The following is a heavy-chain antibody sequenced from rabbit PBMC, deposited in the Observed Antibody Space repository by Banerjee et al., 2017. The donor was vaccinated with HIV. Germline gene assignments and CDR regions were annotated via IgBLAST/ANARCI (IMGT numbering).Heavy chain of an antibody. CDR1: GFSFSSSYW. Sequence: QEQLEESGGDLVKPEGSLTITCTASGFSFSSSYWIWWVRQAPGKGLEWVGCIVTGSSSAYYASWAKGRSTISKTSSTTVTLQMTSLTAADTATYFCARSSGVTGWNFGLWGPGTLVTVS. D-gene: IGHD7-1*01. V-gene: IGHV1S45*01. CDR3: ARSSGVTGWNFGL. CDR2: IVTGSSSA. J-gene: IGHJ4*01.